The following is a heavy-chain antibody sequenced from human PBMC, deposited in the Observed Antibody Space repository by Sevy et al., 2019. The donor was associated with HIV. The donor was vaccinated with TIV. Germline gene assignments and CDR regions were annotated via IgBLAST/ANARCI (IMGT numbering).Heavy chain of an antibody. CDR2: ISSNGGST. J-gene: IGHJ6*02. Sequence: GGSLRLSCSASGFTFSSYAMHWVRQAPGKGLEYVSAISSNGGSTYYADSVEGRFTISRDNSKNTLYVQMNSLRAEDTAVYYCAKGFCSGGTCPRDYYYYGMDVWGQGTTVTVSS. V-gene: IGHV3-64*04. CDR1: GFTFSSYA. CDR3: AKGFCSGGTCPRDYYYYGMDV. D-gene: IGHD2-15*01.